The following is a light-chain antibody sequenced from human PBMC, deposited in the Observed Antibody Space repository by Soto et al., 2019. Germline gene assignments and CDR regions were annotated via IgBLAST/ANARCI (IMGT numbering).Light chain of an antibody. CDR3: CSYAGSSWV. CDR2: DVS. Sequence: QSALTQPASVSGSPGQSITISCTGTSSDVGGSDFVSWHQQHPGKAPKLMTYDVSKWPSGVSNRFSGSKSGNTASLTISGLQAEDEADYYCCSYAGSSWVFGGGTKLTVL. V-gene: IGLV2-23*02. CDR1: SSDVGGSDF. J-gene: IGLJ3*02.